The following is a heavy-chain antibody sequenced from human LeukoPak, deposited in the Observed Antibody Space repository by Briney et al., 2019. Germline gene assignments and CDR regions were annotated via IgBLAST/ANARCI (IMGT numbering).Heavy chain of an antibody. V-gene: IGHV4-59*01. CDR2: IYYSGTT. D-gene: IGHD6-13*01. J-gene: IGHJ5*02. Sequence: SETLSLTCTVSGGSISSYYWSWIRQPPGKGLEWIGYIYYSGTTNYNSSLKSRVTISVDTSKNQFSLKLNSVTAADTAVYYCARDQGGGSSWYNPWGQGTLVTVSS. CDR1: GGSISSYY. CDR3: ARDQGGGSSWYNP.